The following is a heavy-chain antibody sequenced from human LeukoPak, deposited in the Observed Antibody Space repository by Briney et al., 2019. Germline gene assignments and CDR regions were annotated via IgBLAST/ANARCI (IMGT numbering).Heavy chain of an antibody. Sequence: PGGSLRLSCAASGFTFSDFYMSWIRQAPGKGLEWVSYISSSSTYTNYADSVKGRFTISRDNAKNSLYLQVNSLRAEDTAVYCCAKLRGYSNSRYFDYWGQGTLVTVSS. CDR3: AKLRGYSNSRYFDY. CDR2: ISSSSTYT. J-gene: IGHJ4*02. D-gene: IGHD6-13*01. V-gene: IGHV3-11*03. CDR1: GFTFSDFY.